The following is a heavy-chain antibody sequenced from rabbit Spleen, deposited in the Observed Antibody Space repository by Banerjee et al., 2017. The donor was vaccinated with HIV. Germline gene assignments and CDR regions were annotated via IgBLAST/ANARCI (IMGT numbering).Heavy chain of an antibody. Sequence: QSLEESGGDLVKPGASLTLTCTASGGSFSSNYYMCWVRQAPGKGLEWIACIDTGSSGFTYFASWAKGRFTCSKTSSTTVTLQMTSLTAADTATYFCARDAGSSFSSYGMALWGPGTLVTVS. J-gene: IGHJ6*01. CDR2: IDTGSSGFT. D-gene: IGHD8-1*01. CDR1: GGSFSSNYY. CDR3: ARDAGSSFSSYGMAL. V-gene: IGHV1S40*01.